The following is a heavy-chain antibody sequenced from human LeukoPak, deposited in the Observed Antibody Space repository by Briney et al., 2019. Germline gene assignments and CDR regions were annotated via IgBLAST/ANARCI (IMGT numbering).Heavy chain of an antibody. CDR2: IYHSVKA. CDR3: VRGGVLLVVGATMNNWFDS. CDR1: RGSFSQYY. J-gene: IGHJ5*01. D-gene: IGHD2-8*02. V-gene: IGHV4-34*01. Sequence: PETPSLTRAVHRGSFSQYYWNWIRHSPGKGLWWICEIYHSVKAMDIPAIKSRVSLSVDTSKNKFSLKFTFVKATDTGMYFCVRGGVLLVVGATMNNWFDSWGKGSLVIVSS.